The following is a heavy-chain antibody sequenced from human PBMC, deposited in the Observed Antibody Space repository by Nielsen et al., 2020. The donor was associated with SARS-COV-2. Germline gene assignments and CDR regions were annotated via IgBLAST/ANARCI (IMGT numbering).Heavy chain of an antibody. CDR2: IYHSGRT. D-gene: IGHD3-16*01. J-gene: IGHJ3*02. V-gene: IGHV4-30-2*01. Sequence: SETLSLTCAVSGGSISSGGYSWSWIRQPPGKGLEWIGYIYHSGRTYYNPSLKSRVTISVDRSKNQFSLKLSSVTAADTAVYYCYRGGRITFGGADDAFDIWGQGTRVTVSS. CDR3: YRGGRITFGGADDAFDI. CDR1: GGSISSGGYS.